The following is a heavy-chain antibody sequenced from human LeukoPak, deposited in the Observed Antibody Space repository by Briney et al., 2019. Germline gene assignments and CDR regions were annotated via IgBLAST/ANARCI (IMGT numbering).Heavy chain of an antibody. CDR3: ARGSWITGTTSYYYHMDV. J-gene: IGHJ6*03. Sequence: ASVKVSCEASGYTFINYDINWVRQATGQGLEWMGWMNPNNGRTGYAQKFQGRVTMTRNSSISTAYMELNTHTSDDTAVYYCARGSWITGTTSYYYHMDVWGKGTTVTVSS. CDR1: GYTFINYD. CDR2: MNPNNGRT. V-gene: IGHV1-8*01. D-gene: IGHD1-7*01.